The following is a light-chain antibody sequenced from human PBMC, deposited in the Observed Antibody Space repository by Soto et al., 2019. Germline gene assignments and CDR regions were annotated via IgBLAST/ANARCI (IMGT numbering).Light chain of an antibody. Sequence: IVLTQSPGTLSLYRGERATLSCRASQSISSSYLAWFQQKLGQAPRLLIYGASSRATGIPDRFSGSGSGTDFTLTISRLEPEDFAVYYCQQYGTSSWTFGQGTKVEIK. J-gene: IGKJ1*01. V-gene: IGKV3-20*01. CDR3: QQYGTSSWT. CDR2: GAS. CDR1: QSISSSY.